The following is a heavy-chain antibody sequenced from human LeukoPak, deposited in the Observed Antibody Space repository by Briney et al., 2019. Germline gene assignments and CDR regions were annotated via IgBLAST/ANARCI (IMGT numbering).Heavy chain of an antibody. Sequence: SETLSLTCTVSGGSFSSYYWSWLRQPPGKGLEWIGYIYYSGSTNYNPSLKSRVTISVDTSKNQFSLKLSSATAADTAVYYCASGAPFETYFEYWGQGTLVTVSS. J-gene: IGHJ4*02. CDR1: GGSFSSYY. D-gene: IGHD3-10*01. CDR3: ASGAPFETYFEY. V-gene: IGHV4-59*01. CDR2: IYYSGST.